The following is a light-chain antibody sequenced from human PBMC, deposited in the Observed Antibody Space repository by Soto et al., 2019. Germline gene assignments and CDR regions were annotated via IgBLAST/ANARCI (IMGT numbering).Light chain of an antibody. CDR3: QQHGNWPWT. CDR1: QSISGT. J-gene: IGKJ1*01. V-gene: IGKV3-15*01. Sequence: EIVMTQSPATLSVSPGGRATLSCRASQSISGTLAWYQQKPGQAPRLLIYGASTRATSFPARFSGSGSGTDVALTISSLLSEDFAVYYCQQHGNWPWTFGQGTKVELK. CDR2: GAS.